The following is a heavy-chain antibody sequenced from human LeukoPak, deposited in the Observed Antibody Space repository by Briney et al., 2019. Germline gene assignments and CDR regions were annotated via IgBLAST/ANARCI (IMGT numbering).Heavy chain of an antibody. CDR2: INSDGSST. Sequence: GGSLRLSCEASGFTFSSYWMHWVRQAPGKGLVWVSRINSDGSSTSYADSVKGRFTISRDNAKNTLYLQMNSLRAEDTAVYYCARDYYYYYGMDVWGQGTTVTVSS. J-gene: IGHJ6*02. CDR1: GFTFSSYW. CDR3: ARDYYYYYGMDV. V-gene: IGHV3-74*01.